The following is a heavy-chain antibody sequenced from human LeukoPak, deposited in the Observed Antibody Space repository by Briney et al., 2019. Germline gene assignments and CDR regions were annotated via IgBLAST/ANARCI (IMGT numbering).Heavy chain of an antibody. D-gene: IGHD6-6*01. CDR2: INHSGST. J-gene: IGHJ5*02. V-gene: IGHV4-34*01. CDR1: GGSFSGYY. Sequence: SETLSLTCAVYGGSFSGYYWSWIRQPPGKGLEWIGEINHSGSTNYNPSLKSRVTISVDTSKNQFSLKLSSVTAADTAVYYCARGLRGSSSSFKRNWFDPWGQGTLVTVSS. CDR3: ARGLRGSSSSFKRNWFDP.